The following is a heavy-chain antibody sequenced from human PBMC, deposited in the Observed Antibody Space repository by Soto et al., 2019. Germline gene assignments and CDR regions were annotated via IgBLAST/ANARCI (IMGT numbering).Heavy chain of an antibody. Sequence: SETLSLTCAVYGGSFSGYYWSWIRQPPGKGLEWIGEINHSGSTNYNPALKSRVTISVDTSKNQFSLKLSSVTAADTAVYYCARARSKAFDYWGQGTLVTVSS. J-gene: IGHJ4*02. CDR3: ARARSKAFDY. V-gene: IGHV4-34*01. CDR2: INHSGST. CDR1: GGSFSGYY.